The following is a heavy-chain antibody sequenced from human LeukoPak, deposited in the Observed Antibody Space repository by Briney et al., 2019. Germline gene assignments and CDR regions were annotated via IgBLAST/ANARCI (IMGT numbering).Heavy chain of an antibody. Sequence: GGSLRLSCAASGFTFSSYAMSWVRQAPGKGLEWVSVFYSGGTTYYADSVKGRFTISRDNSKNTLYLQMNSLRAEDTAVYYCARVGAVQVDAFDIWGQGTMVTVSS. CDR3: ARVGAVQVDAFDI. CDR2: FYSGGTT. CDR1: GFTFSSYA. D-gene: IGHD1-1*01. V-gene: IGHV3-53*01. J-gene: IGHJ3*02.